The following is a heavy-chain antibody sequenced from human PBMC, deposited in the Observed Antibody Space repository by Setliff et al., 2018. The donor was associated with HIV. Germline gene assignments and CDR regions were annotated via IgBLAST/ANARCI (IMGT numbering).Heavy chain of an antibody. CDR2: IKEDGSEK. CDR1: GFLFHTYW. D-gene: IGHD6-19*01. CDR3: ATLQQWPHY. J-gene: IGHJ4*02. V-gene: IGHV3-7*05. Sequence: GGSLRLSCAASGFLFHTYWMSWVRQAPGKGLEWVANIKEDGSEKYYVDSVKGRFTISRDNAENSLYLQMNSLTAEDTAVYYCATLQQWPHYWGRGTLVTVSS.